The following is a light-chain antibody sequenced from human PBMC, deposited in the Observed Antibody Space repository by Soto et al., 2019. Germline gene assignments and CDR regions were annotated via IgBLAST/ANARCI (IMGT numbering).Light chain of an antibody. CDR3: QSYDSTIRV. CDR2: EDD. V-gene: IGLV6-57*02. CDR1: SGSIATNF. Sequence: NFMLTQPHSVPESPGKTVTISCTGSSGSIATNFVQWFQQRPDSAPTTVIYEDDQRPSGVPDRFSGSIDNSSNSASLTISGLKTEDEYDYYCQSYDSTIRVFGGGTKVTVL. J-gene: IGLJ3*02.